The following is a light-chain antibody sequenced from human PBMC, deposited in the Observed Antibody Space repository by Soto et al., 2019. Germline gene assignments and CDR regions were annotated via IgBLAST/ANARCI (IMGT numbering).Light chain of an antibody. Sequence: QSALTQPPSASGSPGQSVTISCTGTSSDVGGYNYVSWYQQHPGKAPKFMIYEVSKRPSGVPDRFSGSKSGNTASLTVSGLQAEDEADYYCSSYAGNNNLVFGGGTKVTVL. V-gene: IGLV2-8*01. CDR2: EVS. CDR3: SSYAGNNNLV. CDR1: SSDVGGYNY. J-gene: IGLJ2*01.